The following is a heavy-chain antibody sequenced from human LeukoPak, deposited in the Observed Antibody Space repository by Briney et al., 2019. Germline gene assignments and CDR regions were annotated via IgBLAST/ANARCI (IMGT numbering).Heavy chain of an antibody. V-gene: IGHV3-64*01. D-gene: IGHD3-22*01. CDR2: ISSNGGST. J-gene: IGHJ4*02. CDR3: AKGRYYYDSSGRLFDY. CDR1: GITFSSYA. Sequence: GGSLRLSCAASGITFSSYAMHWVRQAPGKGLEYVSAISSNGGSTYYANSVKGRFTISRDNSKNTLYLQMNSLRAEDTAVYYCAKGRYYYDSSGRLFDYWGQGTLVTVSS.